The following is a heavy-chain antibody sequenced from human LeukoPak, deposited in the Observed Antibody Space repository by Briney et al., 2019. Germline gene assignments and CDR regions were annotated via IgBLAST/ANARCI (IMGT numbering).Heavy chain of an antibody. CDR2: MSPSSGNT. Sequence: ASVTVSFTPSVSTFTTSEINWVRQAAGQGLEWRGWMSPSSGNTGFAQKFEGRFTMTRNTSISTAYMELRSLRSEDTAMYYCARSMDTSMVACDYWGQGTLVTVSS. CDR3: ARSMDTSMVACDY. J-gene: IGHJ4*02. D-gene: IGHD5-18*01. V-gene: IGHV1-8*01. CDR1: VSTFTTSE.